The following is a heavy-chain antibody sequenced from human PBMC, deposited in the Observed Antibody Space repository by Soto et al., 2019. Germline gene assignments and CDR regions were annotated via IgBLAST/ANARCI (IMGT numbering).Heavy chain of an antibody. V-gene: IGHV1-2*02. CDR3: ARDDRYCSGGSCYSLLAFDI. J-gene: IGHJ3*02. CDR1: GYTFTGYY. CDR2: INPNSGGT. D-gene: IGHD2-15*01. Sequence: ASVKVSCKASGYTFTGYYMHWVRQAPGQGLEWMGWINPNSGGTNYAQKFQGRVTMTRDTSISTAYMELSRLRSDDTAVYYCARDDRYCSGGSCYSLLAFDIWGQGKMVT.